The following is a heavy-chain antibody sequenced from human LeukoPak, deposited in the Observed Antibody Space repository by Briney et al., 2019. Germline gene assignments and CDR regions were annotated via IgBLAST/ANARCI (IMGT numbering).Heavy chain of an antibody. D-gene: IGHD3-9*01. CDR1: GFTFINYG. V-gene: IGHV3-30*03. CDR2: ISYDGSSK. Sequence: HPGGSLRLSCAASGFTFINYGMHWVRQAPGKGLEWVALISYDGSSKYYADSVKGRFTISRDNSKNTLYLQMNSLRAEDTAVYNCASSLDRVTGYYFEYWGQGTLVTVSS. CDR3: ASSLDRVTGYYFEY. J-gene: IGHJ4*02.